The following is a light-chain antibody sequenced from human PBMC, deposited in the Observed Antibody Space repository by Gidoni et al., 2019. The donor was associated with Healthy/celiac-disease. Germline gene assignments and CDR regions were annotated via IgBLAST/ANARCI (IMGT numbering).Light chain of an antibody. Sequence: GSPGQSITISCTGTSSDVGGYNYVSWYQQHPGKAPKLMIYEVSNRPSGVSNRFSGSKSGNTASLTISGLQAEDEADYYCSSYTSSSTLVFGGGTKLTVL. V-gene: IGLV2-14*01. CDR3: SSYTSSSTLV. J-gene: IGLJ2*01. CDR2: EVS. CDR1: SSDVGGYNY.